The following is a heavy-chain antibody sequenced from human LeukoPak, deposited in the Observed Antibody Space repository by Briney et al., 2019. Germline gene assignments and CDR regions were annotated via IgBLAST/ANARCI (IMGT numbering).Heavy chain of an antibody. CDR3: ARGVVVTAFLSGAFDI. V-gene: IGHV4-34*01. CDR1: GGSFSGYY. D-gene: IGHD2-21*02. J-gene: IGHJ3*02. CDR2: ITHSGST. Sequence: PSETLSLTCAVYGGSFSGYYWSWIRQPPGKGLEWIGEITHSGSTNYNPSLKSRVTISVDTSKNQYSLKLSSVTAADTAVYYCARGVVVTAFLSGAFDIWGQGTMVTVSS.